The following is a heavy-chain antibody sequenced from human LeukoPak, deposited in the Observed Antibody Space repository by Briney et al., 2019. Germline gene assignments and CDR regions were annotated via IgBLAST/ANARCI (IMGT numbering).Heavy chain of an antibody. CDR3: ARTLPASYDFDY. D-gene: IGHD1-26*01. J-gene: IGHJ4*02. Sequence: GASVTVSCKASGYTFTSYGISWVRQAPGQGLEWMGGIIPIFGTANYAQKFQGRVTITADESTSTAYMELSSLRSEDTAVYYCARTLPASYDFDYWGQGTLVTVSS. CDR2: IIPIFGTA. V-gene: IGHV1-69*13. CDR1: GYTFTSYG.